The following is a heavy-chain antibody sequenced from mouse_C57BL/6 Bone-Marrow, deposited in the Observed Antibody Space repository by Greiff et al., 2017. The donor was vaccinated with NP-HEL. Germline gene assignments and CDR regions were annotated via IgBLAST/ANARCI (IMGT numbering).Heavy chain of an antibody. CDR3: ARGYYYGSYYYAMDY. V-gene: IGHV5-17*01. D-gene: IGHD1-1*01. CDR1: GFTFSDYG. Sequence: EVKLMESGGGLVKPGGSLKLSCAASGFTFSDYGMHWVRQAPEKGLEWVAYISSGSSTIYYADPVKGRFTISRDNAKNTLFLQMTRLRSEDTAMYYCARGYYYGSYYYAMDYWGQGTSVTVSS. J-gene: IGHJ4*01. CDR2: ISSGSSTI.